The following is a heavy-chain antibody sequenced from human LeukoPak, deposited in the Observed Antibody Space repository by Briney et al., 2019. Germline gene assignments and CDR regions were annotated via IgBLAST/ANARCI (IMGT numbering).Heavy chain of an antibody. CDR2: INPNSGGT. V-gene: IGHV1-2*02. Sequence: GASVKVSCKASGYTFTGYYMHWVRQAPGQGLEWMGWINPNSGGTNYAQKFQGRVTMTRDTFISTAYMELSRLRSDDTAVYYCARDGSGITMVRGVIPYFDYWGQGTLVTVSS. CDR1: GYTFTGYY. J-gene: IGHJ4*02. D-gene: IGHD3-10*01. CDR3: ARDGSGITMVRGVIPYFDY.